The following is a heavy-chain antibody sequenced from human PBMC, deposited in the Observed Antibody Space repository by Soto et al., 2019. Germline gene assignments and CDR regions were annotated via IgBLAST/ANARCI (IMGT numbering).Heavy chain of an antibody. Sequence: SETLSLTCNVSGGPLTTYFWSWIRQPPGKGLEWIGYIYYSGSTNYNPSLKSRVTISVDTSKNQFSLKLSSVTAADTAVYYCARHHDSWGQGTLVTVSS. CDR2: IYYSGST. CDR1: GGPLTTYF. CDR3: ARHHDS. J-gene: IGHJ4*02. V-gene: IGHV4-59*08.